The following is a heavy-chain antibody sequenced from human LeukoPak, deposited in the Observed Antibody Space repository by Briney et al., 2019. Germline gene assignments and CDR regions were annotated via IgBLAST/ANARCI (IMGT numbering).Heavy chain of an antibody. CDR1: GGSISNYY. J-gene: IGHJ6*02. Sequence: SETLSLTCTVSGGSISNYYWGWIRQPAGKGLEWIGRIHTSGTTIYNPSLKSRVTMSVDTSKNQFSLKLSAVTAADTAVYYCARLIAGTYYYDMDVWGQGTTVTVSS. D-gene: IGHD6-13*01. CDR3: ARLIAGTYYYDMDV. V-gene: IGHV4-4*07. CDR2: IHTSGTT.